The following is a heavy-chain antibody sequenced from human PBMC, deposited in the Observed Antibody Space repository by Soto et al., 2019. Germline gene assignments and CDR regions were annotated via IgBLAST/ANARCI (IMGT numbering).Heavy chain of an antibody. D-gene: IGHD5-18*01. CDR1: GFTFSTYW. CDR2: INSDGRST. Sequence: EVQLVESGGGLVQPGGSLRLSCAASGFTFSTYWMHWVRQAPGQGLVWVSRINSDGRSTSYADSVKGRFTISRDNAKNPLYLQMSSLRAEDTAVYYCTRGVIQLWGSYLGHGSLVTVSA. V-gene: IGHV3-74*01. CDR3: TRGVIQLWGSY. J-gene: IGHJ4*01.